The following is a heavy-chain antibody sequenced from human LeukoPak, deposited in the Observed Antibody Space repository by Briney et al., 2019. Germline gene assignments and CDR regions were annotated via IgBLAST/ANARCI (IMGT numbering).Heavy chain of an antibody. D-gene: IGHD4-17*01. CDR2: INSDGSST. V-gene: IGHV3-74*01. CDR1: GFTFDDYA. J-gene: IGHJ4*02. CDR3: ARVRDDYGDHYYFDY. Sequence: GGSLRLYCAASGFTFDDYAMYWLRQAPGKGLEWVSGINSDGSSTSYADSVKGRFTISRDNAKNTLYLQMNSLSAEDTAVYYCARVRDDYGDHYYFDYWGQGTLVTVSS.